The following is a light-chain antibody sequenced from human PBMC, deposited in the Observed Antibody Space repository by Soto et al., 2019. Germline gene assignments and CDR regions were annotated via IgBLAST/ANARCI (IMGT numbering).Light chain of an antibody. Sequence: EIVLTQSPGTLSLSPGERATLSCRASQSFSNNYLAWYQQKPGQAPRLLIYGASTRATGIPARFSGSGSGTEFTLTIRSLQSEDFAVYYCQQYNNWPPITFGQGTRREIK. V-gene: IGKV3-15*01. CDR3: QQYNNWPPIT. CDR2: GAS. J-gene: IGKJ5*01. CDR1: QSFSNN.